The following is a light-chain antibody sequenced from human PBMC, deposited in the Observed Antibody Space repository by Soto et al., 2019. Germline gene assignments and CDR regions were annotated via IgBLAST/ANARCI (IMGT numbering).Light chain of an antibody. CDR3: QKYDRAPAA. CDR1: QDIKKF. J-gene: IGKJ1*01. Sequence: DIQVTQSPSSLSASPGDRITITCRASQDIKKFLAWYQQKPGKVPHLLIYAASTLRPGVPSRFSSNASGTDFTLTIASLQPEDVATYYCQKYDRAPAAFGQGTKVDVK. V-gene: IGKV1-27*01. CDR2: AAS.